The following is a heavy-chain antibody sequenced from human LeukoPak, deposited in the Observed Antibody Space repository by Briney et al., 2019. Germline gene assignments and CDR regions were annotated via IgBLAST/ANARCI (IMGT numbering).Heavy chain of an antibody. D-gene: IGHD3-3*01. CDR2: IYTSGST. J-gene: IGHJ4*02. V-gene: IGHV4-61*02. CDR1: GGSISSGSYY. Sequence: SQTLSLTCTVSGGSISSGSYYWSWIRQPAGKGLEWIGRIYTSGSTNYNPSLKSRVTISVDTSKNQFSLNLSSVTAADTAVYYCARGGFGAKGLFDYWGQGTLVTVSS. CDR3: ARGGFGAKGLFDY.